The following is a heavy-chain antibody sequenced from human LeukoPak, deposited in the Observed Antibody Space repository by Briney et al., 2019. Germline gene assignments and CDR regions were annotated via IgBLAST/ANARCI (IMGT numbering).Heavy chain of an antibody. CDR3: TDGLY. D-gene: IGHD3/OR15-3a*01. J-gene: IGHJ4*02. Sequence: GGSLRLSCVGSGFTFRSHAMSWVRQAPGKGLEWVGRIKSKTDGGTTDYAAPVKGRFTISRDDSKNTLCLQMNSLKTEDTAVYYCTDGLYWGQGTLVTVSS. CDR1: GFTFRSHA. CDR2: IKSKTDGGTT. V-gene: IGHV3-15*01.